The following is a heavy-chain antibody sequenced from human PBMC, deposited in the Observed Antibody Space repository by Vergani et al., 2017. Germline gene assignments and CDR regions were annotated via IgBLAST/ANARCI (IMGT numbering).Heavy chain of an antibody. Sequence: EVQLVESGGGLVQPGGSLRLSCAASGFTFSSYSMNWVRQAPGKGLEWVSYISSSSSTIYYADSVKGRFTISRDNAKNSLYLQMNSLRAEDTAVYYCAREGSTVYYYYYGMDVWGQGTTVTVSS. CDR1: GFTFSSYS. CDR3: AREGSTVYYYYYGMDV. D-gene: IGHD4-17*01. V-gene: IGHV3-48*01. J-gene: IGHJ6*02. CDR2: ISSSSSTI.